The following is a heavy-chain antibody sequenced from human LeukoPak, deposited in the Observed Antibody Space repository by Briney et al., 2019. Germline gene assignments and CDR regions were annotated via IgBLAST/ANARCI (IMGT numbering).Heavy chain of an antibody. CDR1: GFTFSSYG. CDR2: IWYDGSNK. Sequence: GGSLRLSCAASGFTFSSYGMHWVRQAPGKGLEWVAVIWYDGSNKYYADSVKGRFTISRDNSKNTLYLQMNSLRAEDTAVYYCARDSALRFLEWLPHVYGMDVWGQGTTVTVSS. J-gene: IGHJ6*02. CDR3: ARDSALRFLEWLPHVYGMDV. D-gene: IGHD3-3*01. V-gene: IGHV3-33*01.